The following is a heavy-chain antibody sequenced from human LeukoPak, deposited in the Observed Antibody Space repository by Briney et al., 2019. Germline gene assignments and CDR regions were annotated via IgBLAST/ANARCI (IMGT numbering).Heavy chain of an antibody. V-gene: IGHV4-34*01. CDR1: GGSFSGYY. D-gene: IGHD3-10*01. CDR3: ARGNRGFLTMVRGRDGGWFDP. CDR2: INHSGST. Sequence: PSETLSLTCAVYGGSFSGYYWSWIRQPPGKGPEWIGEINHSGSTNYNPSLKSRVTISVDTSKNQFSLKLSSVTAADTAVYYCARGNRGFLTMVRGRDGGWFDPWGQGTLVTVSS. J-gene: IGHJ5*02.